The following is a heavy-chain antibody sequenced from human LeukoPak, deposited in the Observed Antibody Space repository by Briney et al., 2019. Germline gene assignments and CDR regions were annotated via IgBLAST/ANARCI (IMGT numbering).Heavy chain of an antibody. V-gene: IGHV3-64*01. CDR2: ISSNGGST. CDR3: ARSLWFGECLDY. D-gene: IGHD3-10*01. Sequence: GGSLRLSCAASGFTFSSYAMHWVRQAPGKGLEYVSAISSNGGSTYYANSVKGRFTISRDNSKNTLYLQMGSLRAEDMAVNYCARSLWFGECLDYWGQGTLVTVSS. CDR1: GFTFSSYA. J-gene: IGHJ4*02.